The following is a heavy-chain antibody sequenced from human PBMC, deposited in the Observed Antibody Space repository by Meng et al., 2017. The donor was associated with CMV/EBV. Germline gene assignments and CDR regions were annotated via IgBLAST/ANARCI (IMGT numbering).Heavy chain of an antibody. CDR2: IYPADSNT. V-gene: IGHV5-51*01. CDR1: GYSFTSHW. Sequence: GESLKISCKGSGYSFTSHWIGWVRQMPGKGPEWMGIIYPADSNTAYSPSFQGQVTISADKSINPAYLQWSSLEASDTAMYYCAGRSIGCNGLKSHRGGGFDFWGQGTLVTVSS. D-gene: IGHD2-8*01. CDR3: AGRSIGCNGLKSHRGGGFDF. J-gene: IGHJ4*02.